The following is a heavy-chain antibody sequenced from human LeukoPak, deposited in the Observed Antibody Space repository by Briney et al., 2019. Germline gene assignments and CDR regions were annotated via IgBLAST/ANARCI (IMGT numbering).Heavy chain of an antibody. Sequence: PGGSLRLSCAASGCTFSSYSMNWVRQAPGKGLEWVSSISSSSSYIYYADSAKGRFTISRDNAKNSLYMQMKSLRAEDTAVYYCARGDSSSWYYHYYYYMDVWGKGTTVTVSS. CDR2: ISSSSSYI. D-gene: IGHD6-13*01. CDR3: ARGDSSSWYYHYYYYMDV. V-gene: IGHV3-21*01. J-gene: IGHJ6*03. CDR1: GCTFSSYS.